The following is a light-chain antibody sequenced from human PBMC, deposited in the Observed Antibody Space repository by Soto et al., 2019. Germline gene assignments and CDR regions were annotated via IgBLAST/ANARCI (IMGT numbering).Light chain of an antibody. CDR2: AAS. J-gene: IGKJ1*01. CDR3: QQSYSTPPT. CDR1: QSISSY. Sequence: DIQITQSRSSLSASVGDRVTITCRGSQSISSYLNWYQQKPGKAPKLLIYAASSLQSGVPSRFSGSGSGTDFTLTISSLQPEDFATYYCQQSYSTPPTLGQGTKVDIK. V-gene: IGKV1-39*01.